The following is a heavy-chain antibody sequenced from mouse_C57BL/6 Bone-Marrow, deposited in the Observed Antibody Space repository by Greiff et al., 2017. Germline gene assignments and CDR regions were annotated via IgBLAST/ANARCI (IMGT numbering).Heavy chain of an antibody. J-gene: IGHJ1*03. V-gene: IGHV14-4*01. CDR3: TTPITTVVAPWYFDV. CDR1: GFNIKDDY. Sequence: EVQLQQSGAELVRPGASVKLSCTASGFNIKDDYMHWVKQRPEQGLAWIGWIDPENGDTEYASKFQGKATITADTSSNTAYLQLSSLTSEDTAVYYCTTPITTVVAPWYFDVWGTGTTVTVSS. D-gene: IGHD1-1*01. CDR2: IDPENGDT.